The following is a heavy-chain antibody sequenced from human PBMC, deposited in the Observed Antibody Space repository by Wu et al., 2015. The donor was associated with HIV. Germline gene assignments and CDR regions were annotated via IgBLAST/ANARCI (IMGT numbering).Heavy chain of an antibody. V-gene: IGHV1-46*03. D-gene: IGHD1-1*01. J-gene: IGHJ5*02. Sequence: QVQLVQSGAEVKKPGASVKVSCKASGYTFTSYYIHWVRQAPGQGLEWMGMINPSSGSTSYAQKFQGRVTMTRDTSTSTVYMELSSLRPEDTAVYYCTRGLHWNDGDDWFDPWGQGTLVTVSS. CDR1: GYTFTSYY. CDR3: TRGLHWNDGDDWFDP. CDR2: INPSSGST.